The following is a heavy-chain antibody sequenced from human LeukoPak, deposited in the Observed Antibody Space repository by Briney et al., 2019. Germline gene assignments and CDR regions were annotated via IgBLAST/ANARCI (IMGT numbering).Heavy chain of an antibody. CDR1: GGTFSSYA. CDR2: IFPIFGTA. V-gene: IGHV1-69*05. D-gene: IGHD4-17*01. CDR3: ARDYGDPDDY. Sequence: SVKVSCKASGGTFSSYAISCVRQAPGQGLEWMGRIFPIFGTANYAQKFPGTVTITTDESTSTAYMELSSLRSENPAVYYCARDYGDPDDYWGQGTLVTVSS. J-gene: IGHJ4*02.